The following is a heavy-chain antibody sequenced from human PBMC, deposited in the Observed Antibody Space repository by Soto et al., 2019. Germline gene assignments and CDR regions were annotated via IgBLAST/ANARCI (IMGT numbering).Heavy chain of an antibody. CDR3: AREKRTKYRSGWYRGHALDI. Sequence: QVQLVQSGAEVKKPGASVKVSCKASGYTFTGYYMHWVRQAPGQGLEWMGWINPNSGGTNYAQKSQRWLPMTSETSISTAYMEMSRMRYDDTAVYYCAREKRTKYRSGWYRGHALDIWGQGTMVTVSS. CDR2: INPNSGGT. V-gene: IGHV1-2*04. J-gene: IGHJ3*02. D-gene: IGHD6-19*01. CDR1: GYTFTGYY.